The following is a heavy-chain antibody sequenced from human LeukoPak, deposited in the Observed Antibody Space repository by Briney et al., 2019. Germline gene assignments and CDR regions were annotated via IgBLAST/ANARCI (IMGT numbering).Heavy chain of an antibody. CDR3: AKAPIALAARFDY. CDR1: GFTFDDYA. V-gene: IGHV3-9*01. Sequence: GRSLRLSCAASGFTFDDYAMHWVRHAPGKGLEWVSGISWNSGSIGYADSVKGRFTISRDNAKNSLYLQMNSLRAEDTALYYCAKAPIALAARFDYWGQGTLVTVSS. CDR2: ISWNSGSI. J-gene: IGHJ4*02. D-gene: IGHD6-19*01.